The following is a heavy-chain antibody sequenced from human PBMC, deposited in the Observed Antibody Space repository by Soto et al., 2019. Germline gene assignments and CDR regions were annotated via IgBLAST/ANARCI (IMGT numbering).Heavy chain of an antibody. J-gene: IGHJ6*02. CDR2: IYPGDSDT. Sequence: PGESLKISCKGSGYSFTSYWIGWVRQKPGKGLEWMGIIYPGDSDTRYSPSFQGQVTISADKSISTAYLQWSSLKASDTAVYYCARGRYSYGDYYYGMDVWGQGTTVTVSS. CDR3: ARGRYSYGDYYYGMDV. V-gene: IGHV5-51*01. CDR1: GYSFTSYW. D-gene: IGHD5-18*01.